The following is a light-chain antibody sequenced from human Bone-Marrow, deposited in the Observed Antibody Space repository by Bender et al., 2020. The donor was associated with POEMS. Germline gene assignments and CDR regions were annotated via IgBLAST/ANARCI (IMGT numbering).Light chain of an antibody. J-gene: IGLJ3*02. CDR2: DVS. Sequence: QSALTQPRSVSGSPGQSVTISCTGTSSDVGGYNYVSWYQQYPGKAPKLMIYDVSNRPSGVSSRFSGSKSGNTASLTISGLQAEDEADYYCTSYAGNNNLVFGGGTKLTVL. CDR1: SSDVGGYNY. CDR3: TSYAGNNNLV. V-gene: IGLV2-11*01.